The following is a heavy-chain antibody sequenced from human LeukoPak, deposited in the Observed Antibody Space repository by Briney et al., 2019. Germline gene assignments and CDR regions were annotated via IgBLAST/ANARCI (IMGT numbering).Heavy chain of an antibody. CDR3: TWLTCGGSCWSH. CDR2: IKSKGGGGTA. V-gene: IGHV3-15*01. J-gene: IGHJ4*02. D-gene: IGHD2-15*01. CDR1: GFPFTDAW. Sequence: PGGSLRLSCTASGFPFTDAWMSWVRQAPGKGLEWVGRIKSKGGGGTADYAAPVKGRFTISRDDSKNTLYLQMNSLKTEDTAVYFCTWLTCGGSCWSHWGQGTLVTVSS.